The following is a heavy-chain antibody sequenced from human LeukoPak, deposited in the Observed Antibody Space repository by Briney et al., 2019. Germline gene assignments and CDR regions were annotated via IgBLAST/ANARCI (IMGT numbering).Heavy chain of an antibody. D-gene: IGHD6-19*01. Sequence: ASVKVSCKASGYTFTIYGLSWVRQAPGQGLEWMGWISPYNDNTNYAQKLQGRVTITTDTSTSTAYMELRSLRSDDTAVYYCARGGNSGWRTPNDDYWGQGTLVTVSS. CDR1: GYTFTIYG. J-gene: IGHJ4*02. CDR3: ARGGNSGWRTPNDDY. CDR2: ISPYNDNT. V-gene: IGHV1-18*01.